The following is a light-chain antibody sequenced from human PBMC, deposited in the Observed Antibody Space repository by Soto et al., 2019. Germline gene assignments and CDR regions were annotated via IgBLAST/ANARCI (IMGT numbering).Light chain of an antibody. J-gene: IGLJ1*01. CDR1: SSNIGTSS. V-gene: IGLV1-44*01. CDR3: AVWDDSLNGHV. CDR2: TND. Sequence: SVLTQPPQASRTPGQTVTITSSGSSSNIGTSSVHWYKHLPGTAPKPLIYTNDQRPSGVPDRFSGSKSGTSASLAISGLQSEDEADYYCAVWDDSLNGHVFGAVTKVTVL.